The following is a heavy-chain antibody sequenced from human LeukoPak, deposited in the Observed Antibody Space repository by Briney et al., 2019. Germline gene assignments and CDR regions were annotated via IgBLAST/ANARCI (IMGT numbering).Heavy chain of an antibody. CDR1: GYTFTGYH. V-gene: IGHV1-2*02. J-gene: IGHJ4*02. CDR3: ASRDGPQGAFDY. D-gene: IGHD5-24*01. CDR2: INPNSGVT. Sequence: ASVKVSCKASGYTFTGYHIHWVRQAPGQGLEWMGWINPNSGVTNYAQKFQGRVTMTRDTSISTAYMELSRLTSDDTAVYYCASRDGPQGAFDYWGQGTLVTVAS.